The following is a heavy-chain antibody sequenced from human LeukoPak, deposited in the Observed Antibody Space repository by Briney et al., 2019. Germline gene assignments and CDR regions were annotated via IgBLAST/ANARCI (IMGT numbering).Heavy chain of an antibody. CDR3: ARDRDTAMAHYFDY. CDR1: GGSISSYY. CDR2: IYNSGST. J-gene: IGHJ4*02. Sequence: SETLSLTCTVSGGSISSYYWSWIRQPPGKGLEWIGYIYNSGSTNYNPSLKSRVTISVDTSKNQFSLKLSSVTAADTAVYYCARDRDTAMAHYFDYRGQGTLVTVSS. V-gene: IGHV4-59*01. D-gene: IGHD5-18*01.